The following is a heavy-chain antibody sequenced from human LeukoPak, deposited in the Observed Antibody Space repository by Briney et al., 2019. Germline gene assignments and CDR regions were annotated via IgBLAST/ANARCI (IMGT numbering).Heavy chain of an antibody. CDR1: GYTFSGYY. D-gene: IGHD1-14*01. CDR2: INPNSGGT. J-gene: IGHJ5*02. V-gene: IGHV1-2*02. Sequence: ASVKVSCKASGYTFSGYYIHWVRQAPGQGLEWMGWINPNSGGTNYAQKFQGRVTITTDESTSTAYMELSSLRSEDTAVYYCAIRRTHNWFDPWGQGTLVTVSS. CDR3: AIRRTHNWFDP.